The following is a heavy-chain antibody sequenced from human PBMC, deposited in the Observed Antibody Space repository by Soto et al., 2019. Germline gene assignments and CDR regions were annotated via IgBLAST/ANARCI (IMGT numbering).Heavy chain of an antibody. CDR2: IYYSGST. V-gene: IGHV4-30-4*01. D-gene: IGHD5-18*01. CDR1: GGSISSGDYY. CDR3: AMRGYSYGYYGY. Sequence: SETLSLTCTVSGGSISSGDYYWSWIHQPPGKGLEWIGYIYYSGSTYYNPSLKSRVTISVDTSKNQFSLKLSSVTAADTAVYYCAMRGYSYGYYGYWGQGTLVTVSS. J-gene: IGHJ4*02.